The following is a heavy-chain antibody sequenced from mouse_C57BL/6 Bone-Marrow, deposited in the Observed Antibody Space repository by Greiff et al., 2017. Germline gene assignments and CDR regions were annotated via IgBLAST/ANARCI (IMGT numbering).Heavy chain of an antibody. Sequence: VQLKQSGAELVKPGASVKLSCTASGFNIKDYYMHWVKQRTEQGLEWIGRIDPEDGETKYAPKFQGKATITADTSSNTAYLQLSSLTSEDTAVYYCASLITTVVATDAYWGQGTLVTVSA. V-gene: IGHV14-2*01. J-gene: IGHJ3*01. CDR3: ASLITTVVATDAY. CDR1: GFNIKDYY. D-gene: IGHD1-1*01. CDR2: IDPEDGET.